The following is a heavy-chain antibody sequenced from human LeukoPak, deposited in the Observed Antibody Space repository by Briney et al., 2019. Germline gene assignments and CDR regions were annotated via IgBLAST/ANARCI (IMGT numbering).Heavy chain of an antibody. V-gene: IGHV3-23*01. CDR3: ALAVAGTYYAFDI. J-gene: IGHJ3*02. CDR2: ISGSGAST. Sequence: PGGSLRLSCTASGFAFSSYAMNWVCQALGKGLEWVSTISGSGASTYYADSVKGRFTISRDNSKNTLYVQMNSLRAEDTAVYYCALAVAGTYYAFDIWGQGTMVTVSS. CDR1: GFAFSSYA. D-gene: IGHD6-19*01.